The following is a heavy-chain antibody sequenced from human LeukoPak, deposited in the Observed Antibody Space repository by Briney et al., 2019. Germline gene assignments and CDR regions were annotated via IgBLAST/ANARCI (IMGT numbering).Heavy chain of an antibody. CDR3: ARTQAGSSSGYYYFDY. D-gene: IGHD3-22*01. CDR2: IIPIFGTA. Sequence: ASVKVSCNASGGTFSSYAISWVRQAPGQGLEWMGGIIPIFGTANYAQKFQGRVTITTDESTSTAYMELSSLRSEDTAVYYCARTQAGSSSGYYYFDYWGQGTLVTVSS. V-gene: IGHV1-69*05. CDR1: GGTFSSYA. J-gene: IGHJ4*02.